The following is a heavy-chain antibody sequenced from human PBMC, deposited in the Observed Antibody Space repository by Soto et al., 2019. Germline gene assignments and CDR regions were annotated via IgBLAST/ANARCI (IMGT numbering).Heavy chain of an antibody. CDR2: IRGFSPYT. CDR3: ARDRGYDAHDYYYNAMDV. J-gene: IGHJ6*02. V-gene: IGHV3-21*01. D-gene: IGHD2-15*01. Sequence: GSLRLACVASGFTFRTYTMNWVRQAPGKGLEWVSGIRGFSPYTFYAESVKGRFTISRDNAKNSLYLQMNSLGVEDTAVYYCARDRGYDAHDYYYNAMDVWGQGTTVTVSS. CDR1: GFTFRTYT.